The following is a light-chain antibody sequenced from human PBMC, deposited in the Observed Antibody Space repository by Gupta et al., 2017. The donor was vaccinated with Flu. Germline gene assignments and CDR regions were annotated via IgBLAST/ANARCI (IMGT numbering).Light chain of an antibody. Sequence: EIVLTQSPGTLSLSPGERATVSCRASQSVSSSYLAWYQQKPGQAPRLLIYGASSRATGIPDRCSGSGSGTDFTLTISRLEPEDFAVYYCQQYGSSPTWTFGQGTKVEIK. CDR2: GAS. V-gene: IGKV3-20*01. CDR3: QQYGSSPTWT. CDR1: QSVSSSY. J-gene: IGKJ1*01.